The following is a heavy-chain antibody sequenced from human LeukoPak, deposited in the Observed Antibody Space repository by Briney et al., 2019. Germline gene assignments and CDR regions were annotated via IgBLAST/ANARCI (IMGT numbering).Heavy chain of an antibody. J-gene: IGHJ4*02. D-gene: IGHD2-2*01. CDR1: GGSINGGNYY. CDR3: ARVSYQEGVDY. Sequence: SETLSLTCTVSGGSINGGNYYWTWLRQPAGKWLEWIGRISPSGSTNHNPSLTSRVTTSVDTSKNQFSLKLNFVTAADTAVYYCARVSYQEGVDYWGQGTLVTVSS. CDR2: ISPSGST. V-gene: IGHV4-61*02.